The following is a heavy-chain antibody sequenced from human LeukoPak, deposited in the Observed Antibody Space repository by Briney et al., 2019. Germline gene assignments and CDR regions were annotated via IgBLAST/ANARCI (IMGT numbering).Heavy chain of an antibody. CDR2: INSDGSST. CDR3: ARVGQAGYVGYPLDY. J-gene: IGHJ4*02. Sequence: GRSLRLSCAASGFTFSSYWTHWVRQAPGKGLMWVSRINSDGSSTSYADSVKGRFTISRDNAKNTLYLQMNSLRAEDTAVFYCARVGQAGYVGYPLDYRGQGTLVTVSS. V-gene: IGHV3-74*01. D-gene: IGHD5-12*01. CDR1: GFTFSSYW.